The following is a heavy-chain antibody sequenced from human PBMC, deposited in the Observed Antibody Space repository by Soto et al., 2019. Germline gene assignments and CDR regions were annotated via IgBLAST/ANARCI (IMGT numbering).Heavy chain of an antibody. CDR3: FLVWGAAEGSTDP. D-gene: IGHD3-16*01. V-gene: IGHV1-3*01. Sequence: GQRLEWMGWINAGNGNTKYSQKFQGRVTITRDTSASTAYMELSSLRSEDTAVYYCFLVWGAAEGSTDPW. CDR2: INAGNGNT. J-gene: IGHJ5*02.